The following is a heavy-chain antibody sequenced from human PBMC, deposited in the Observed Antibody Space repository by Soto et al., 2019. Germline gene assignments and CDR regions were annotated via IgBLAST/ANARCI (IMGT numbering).Heavy chain of an antibody. J-gene: IGHJ6*02. D-gene: IGHD3-16*01. CDR2: IYTSGST. CDR1: GGSISSYY. Sequence: SETLSLTCTVSGGSISSYYWSWIRQPAGKGLEWIGRIYTSGSTNYNPSLKSRVTMSVDTSKNQFSLKLSTVTAADAAVYYCARHWVVHLIWGDYESGMEVWGVCAAVTVSS. V-gene: IGHV4-4*07. CDR3: ARHWVVHLIWGDYESGMEV.